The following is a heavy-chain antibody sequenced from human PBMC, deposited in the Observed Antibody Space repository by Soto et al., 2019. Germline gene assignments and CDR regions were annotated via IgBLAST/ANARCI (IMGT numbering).Heavy chain of an antibody. D-gene: IGHD6-19*01. CDR2: IGVYNGNR. J-gene: IGHJ4*02. V-gene: IGHV1-18*04. CDR1: GYPFATYG. Sequence: QVQLVQSGPEVKRPGASVKVSCKASGYPFATYGVSWVRRSPGQGLEWMGWIGVYNGNRNFAQKFQGSVTMTAKTSTNTAYLELRRLRSDDTAVYYCARDLGPPSGWDFDLWGQRTLVTVSS. CDR3: ARDLGPPSGWDFDL.